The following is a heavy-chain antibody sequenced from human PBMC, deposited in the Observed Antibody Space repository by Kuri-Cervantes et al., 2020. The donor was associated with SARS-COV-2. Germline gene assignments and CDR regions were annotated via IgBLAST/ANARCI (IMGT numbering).Heavy chain of an antibody. CDR2: IDPSDSYT. V-gene: IGHV5-10-1*04. Sequence: GESLKISCKGSGYSFTSYWISWVRQMPGKGLEWMGRIDPSDSYTNYSPSFQGQVTISADKSIGTAYLQWSSLKASDTAMYYCARPLYYYDSSGYPGSVVAFDIWGQGTMVTDSS. D-gene: IGHD3-22*01. J-gene: IGHJ3*02. CDR1: GYSFTSYW. CDR3: ARPLYYYDSSGYPGSVVAFDI.